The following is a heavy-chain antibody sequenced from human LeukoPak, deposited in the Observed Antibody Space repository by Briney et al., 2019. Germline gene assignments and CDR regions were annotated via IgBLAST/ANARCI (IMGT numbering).Heavy chain of an antibody. J-gene: IGHJ4*02. CDR2: IYYSGNT. Sequence: SETLSLTCTASGGSISSYYWSWIRQPPGKGLEWIGHIYYSGNTNYNPSLKSRVTMSVDMSKNQFSLKLSSVTAADTAVYYCARGREYHDSTGYFYWGQGTLVTVSS. CDR3: ARGREYHDSTGYFY. D-gene: IGHD3-22*01. V-gene: IGHV4-59*01. CDR1: GGSISSYY.